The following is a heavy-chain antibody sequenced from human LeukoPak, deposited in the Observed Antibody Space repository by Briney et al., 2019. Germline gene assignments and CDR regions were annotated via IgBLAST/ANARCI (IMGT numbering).Heavy chain of an antibody. Sequence: SETLPLTCTVSGGSISTSDYNWGCIRQPPGKGLEWIGNINYSGNTYYNPSLKSRVTISVDTSKNQFSLKLSSVTAADTAVYYCARTGMVGAADYWGQGTLVTVSS. D-gene: IGHD2-15*01. CDR1: GGSISTSDYN. J-gene: IGHJ4*02. CDR2: INYSGNT. CDR3: ARTGMVGAADY. V-gene: IGHV4-39*01.